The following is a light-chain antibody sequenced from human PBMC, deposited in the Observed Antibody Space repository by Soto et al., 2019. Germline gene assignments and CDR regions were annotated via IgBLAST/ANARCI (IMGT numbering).Light chain of an antibody. V-gene: IGLV1-40*01. Sequence: QSVLAQPPSMSGAPGQRVTFSCTGSSSNIGAGYNVHWYQHLPGSAPKLLIYDTNSRPSGVPDRFSGSRSGTSASLAITGLQAEDEADYFCCSYAGSFTWVFGGGTKLTVL. CDR1: SSNIGAGYN. CDR2: DTN. CDR3: CSYAGSFTWV. J-gene: IGLJ3*02.